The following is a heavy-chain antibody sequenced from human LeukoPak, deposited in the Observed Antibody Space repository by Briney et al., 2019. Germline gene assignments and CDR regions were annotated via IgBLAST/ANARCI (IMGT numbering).Heavy chain of an antibody. Sequence: ATVKVSCTASGYTFTSYAMHWVRQAPGQRLEWMGWINAGNGNTKYSQKFQGRVTITRDTSASTAYMELSSLRSEDTAVYYCARDLDGFYYFDYWGQGTLVTVSS. J-gene: IGHJ4*02. CDR2: INAGNGNT. CDR3: ARDLDGFYYFDY. CDR1: GYTFTSYA. V-gene: IGHV1-3*01. D-gene: IGHD3-10*01.